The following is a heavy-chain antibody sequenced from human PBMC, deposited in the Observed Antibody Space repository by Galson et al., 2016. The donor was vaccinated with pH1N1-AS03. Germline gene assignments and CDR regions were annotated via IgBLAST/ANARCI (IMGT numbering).Heavy chain of an antibody. V-gene: IGHV3-23*01. CDR2: ITGSDVTT. CDR3: ARNRLYSSQIGFDY. Sequence: SLRLSCAASGFTFSSYSMNWVRQAPGKGLEWVSYITGSDVTTYADSVKGRFSISRDNSKNMLYMQVNSLRAEDTAVYFCARNRLYSSQIGFDYWAQGTLVTVSS. J-gene: IGHJ4*02. CDR1: GFTFSSYS. D-gene: IGHD6-13*01.